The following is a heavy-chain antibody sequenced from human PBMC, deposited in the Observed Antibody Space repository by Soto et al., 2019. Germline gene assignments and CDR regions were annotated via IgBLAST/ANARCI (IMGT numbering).Heavy chain of an antibody. CDR3: ARDEYQLLSSVSWFDS. CDR1: GGSISDDSY. D-gene: IGHD2-2*01. J-gene: IGHJ5*01. CDR2: IYHTGNT. V-gene: IGHV4-30-4*01. Sequence: SETLSLTCTVSGGSISDDSYWSCIRQTPGKGLEWIGYIYHTGNTYYNPSLRSRVSISVDKSKSQFSLKLISVTAADTAVYFCARDEYQLLSSVSWFDSWGQGTLVTVYS.